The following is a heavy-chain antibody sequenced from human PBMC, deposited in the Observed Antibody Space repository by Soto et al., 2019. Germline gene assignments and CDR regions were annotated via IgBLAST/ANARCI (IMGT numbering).Heavy chain of an antibody. D-gene: IGHD6-19*01. CDR1: GGTFSSYA. Sequence: SVKVSCKASGGTFSSYAISWVRQAPGQGLEWMGEIIPIFGTANYAQKFQGRVTITADESTSTAYMELSSLRSEDTAVYYCARDGGSGWPQRFDYWGQGTLVTVSS. CDR2: IIPIFGTA. CDR3: ARDGGSGWPQRFDY. J-gene: IGHJ4*02. V-gene: IGHV1-69*13.